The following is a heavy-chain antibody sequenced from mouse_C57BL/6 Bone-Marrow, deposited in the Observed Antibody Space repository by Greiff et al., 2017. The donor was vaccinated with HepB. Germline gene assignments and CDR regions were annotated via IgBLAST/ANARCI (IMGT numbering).Heavy chain of an antibody. Sequence: QVQLQQPGAELVKPGASVKLSCKASGYTFTSYWMHWVKQRPGQGLEWIGMIHPNSGSTNYNEKFKGKATLTVDKSSSTAYMQLSSLTSEDSAVYYCARSGGYDRHYFDYWGQGTTLTVSS. CDR2: IHPNSGST. V-gene: IGHV1-64*01. CDR3: ARSGGYDRHYFDY. J-gene: IGHJ2*01. CDR1: GYTFTSYW. D-gene: IGHD2-2*01.